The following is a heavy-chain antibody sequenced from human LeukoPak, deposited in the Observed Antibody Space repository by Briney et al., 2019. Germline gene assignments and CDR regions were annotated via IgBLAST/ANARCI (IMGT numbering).Heavy chain of an antibody. Sequence: ASVKVSCKASGYTFTSYDINWVRQAAGQGREWMGWMNPNSGNTGYAQKFQGRVTMTRNTSISTAYMELSSLRSEDTAVYYCARGEHYYGSGSRQVDYWGQGTLVTVSS. V-gene: IGHV1-8*01. CDR2: MNPNSGNT. CDR3: ARGEHYYGSGSRQVDY. D-gene: IGHD3-10*01. CDR1: GYTFTSYD. J-gene: IGHJ4*02.